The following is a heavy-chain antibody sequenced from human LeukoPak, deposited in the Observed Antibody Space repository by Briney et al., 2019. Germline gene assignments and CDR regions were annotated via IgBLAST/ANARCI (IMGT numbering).Heavy chain of an antibody. CDR1: GGSISSSSYY. D-gene: IGHD3-22*01. J-gene: IGHJ3*02. V-gene: IGHV4-39*01. CDR2: IYYSGST. CDR3: ARKLLLHYAFDI. Sequence: PSETLSPTCTVSGGSISSSSYYWGWIRQPPGKGLEWIGSIYYSGSTYYNPSLKSRVTISVDTSKNQFSLKLSSVTAADTAVYYCARKLLLHYAFDIWGQGTMVTVSS.